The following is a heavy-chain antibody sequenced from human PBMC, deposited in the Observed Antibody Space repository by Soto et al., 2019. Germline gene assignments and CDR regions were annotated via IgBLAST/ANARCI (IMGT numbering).Heavy chain of an antibody. CDR3: ATLRGSPWGVVEN. J-gene: IGHJ4*02. CDR2: IYYSGST. V-gene: IGHV4-39*01. Sequence: QLQLQESGPGLVKPSETLSLTCTVSGGSISSSSYYWGWIRQPPGKGLEWIGSIYYSGSTYYNPSLKSRVTISVDTSNNQCSLKLSSVTAADTAVYYCATLRGSPWGVVENWGQGTLVTVYS. CDR1: GGSISSSSYY. D-gene: IGHD3-3*01.